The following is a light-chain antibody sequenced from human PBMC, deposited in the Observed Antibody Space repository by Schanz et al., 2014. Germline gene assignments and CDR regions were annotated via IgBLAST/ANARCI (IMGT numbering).Light chain of an antibody. CDR3: AAWDDSLNGRGV. J-gene: IGLJ3*02. V-gene: IGLV2-11*01. CDR2: DVS. CDR1: SSDVGGYNS. Sequence: QSALTQPRSVSGSPGQSVTISCTGTSSDVGGYNSVSWFQQHPGRAPTLMIYDVSKRPSGVPDRFSGSQSGNTASLTISGLQAEDEADYYCAAWDDSLNGRGVFGGGTKLTVL.